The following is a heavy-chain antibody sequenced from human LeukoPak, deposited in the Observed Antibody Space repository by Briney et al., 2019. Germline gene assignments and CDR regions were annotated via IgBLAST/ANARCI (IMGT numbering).Heavy chain of an antibody. Sequence: GGSLRLSCAASEFTFSRYWMSWVRQAPGKGLEWVANIKQDGSEKYYVDSVKGRFTISRDNAKNSLYLQIDSLRAEDTAVYFCARENRTTLYHYQYMDVWGKGTTVTVSS. V-gene: IGHV3-7*01. CDR1: EFTFSRYW. J-gene: IGHJ6*03. CDR2: IKQDGSEK. D-gene: IGHD1-7*01. CDR3: ARENRTTLYHYQYMDV.